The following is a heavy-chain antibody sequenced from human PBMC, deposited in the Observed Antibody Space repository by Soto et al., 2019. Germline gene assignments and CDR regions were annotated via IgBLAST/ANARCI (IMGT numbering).Heavy chain of an antibody. CDR1: GGSISSGGYY. V-gene: IGHV4-31*03. CDR3: ARADCSGGSCYPFDY. J-gene: IGHJ4*02. D-gene: IGHD2-15*01. Sequence: SETLSLTCTVSGGSISSGGYYWSWIRQHPGKGLEWIGYIYYSGSTYYNPSLKSRVTISVDTSRNQFSLKLSSVTAADTAVYYCARADCSGGSCYPFDYWGQGTLVTVSS. CDR2: IYYSGST.